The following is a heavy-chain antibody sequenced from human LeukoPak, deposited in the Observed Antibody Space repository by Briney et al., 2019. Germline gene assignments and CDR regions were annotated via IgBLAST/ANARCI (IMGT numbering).Heavy chain of an antibody. J-gene: IGHJ3*02. CDR2: IIPIFGTA. V-gene: IGHV1-69*05. D-gene: IGHD3-9*01. CDR1: GGTFSSYA. Sequence: SVKVSCKASGGTFSSYAISWVRQAPGQGLEWMGGIIPIFGTANYAQKFQGRVTITTDESTSTAYMELSSLRSEDTAVYYCARDFDRHWLGTGVSALDIWGQGTMVTVSS. CDR3: ARDFDRHWLGTGVSALDI.